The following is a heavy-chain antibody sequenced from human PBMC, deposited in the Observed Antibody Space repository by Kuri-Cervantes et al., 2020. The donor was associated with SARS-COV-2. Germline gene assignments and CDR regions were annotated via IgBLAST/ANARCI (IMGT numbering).Heavy chain of an antibody. V-gene: IGHV4-38-2*01. CDR3: ARGWSGYSLYYFDY. Sequence: GSLRLSCAVSGYSISSGYYWGWIRQPPGKGLEWIGSIYHSGSTYYNPSLKSRVTISVDTSKNQFSLKLSSVTAADTAVYYCARGWSGYSLYYFDYWGQGTLVTVSS. J-gene: IGHJ4*02. CDR2: IYHSGST. D-gene: IGHD3-3*01. CDR1: GYSISSGYY.